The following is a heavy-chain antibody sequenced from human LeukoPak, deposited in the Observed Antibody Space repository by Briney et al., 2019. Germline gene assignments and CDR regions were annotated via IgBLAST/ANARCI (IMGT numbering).Heavy chain of an antibody. CDR1: GFTFSSYA. J-gene: IGHJ6*02. Sequence: PGGSLRLSCAASGFTFSSYAMGWVRQAPGKGLDWVSAISGSGGSTYYADSVKGRFTISRDNSKNTLYLQMNSLRAEDTAVYYCAKATAHYYYYGMDVWGQGTTVTVSS. V-gene: IGHV3-23*01. CDR3: AKATAHYYYYGMDV. CDR2: ISGSGGST.